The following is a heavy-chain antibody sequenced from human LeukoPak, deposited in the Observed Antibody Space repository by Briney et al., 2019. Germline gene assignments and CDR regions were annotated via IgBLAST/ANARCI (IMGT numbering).Heavy chain of an antibody. CDR2: INPSGGST. Sequence: ASVKVSYKASGYTFTSYYMHWVRQAPGQGLEWMGIINPSGGSTSYAQKFQGRVTMTRDTSTSTVYMELSSLRSEDTAVYYCARAFPDYDILTGYGLFDYWGQGTLVTVSS. D-gene: IGHD3-9*01. CDR1: GYTFTSYY. CDR3: ARAFPDYDILTGYGLFDY. V-gene: IGHV1-46*01. J-gene: IGHJ4*02.